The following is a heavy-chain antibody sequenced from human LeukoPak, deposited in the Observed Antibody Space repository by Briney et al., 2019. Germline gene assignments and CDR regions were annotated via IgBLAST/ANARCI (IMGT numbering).Heavy chain of an antibody. J-gene: IGHJ4*02. CDR1: GYIFRRYG. Sequence: SVRVSCKACGYIFRRYGILGVPEAPGQGLEWMGGISSYNGNTNYAQKLQGRVTITTDTSKSTAYMELSSLRYYDTTVCYCARVGVVATANSDYWGQGTLVTVSS. CDR2: ISSYNGNT. V-gene: IGHV1-18*01. CDR3: ARVGVVATANSDY. D-gene: IGHD5-12*01.